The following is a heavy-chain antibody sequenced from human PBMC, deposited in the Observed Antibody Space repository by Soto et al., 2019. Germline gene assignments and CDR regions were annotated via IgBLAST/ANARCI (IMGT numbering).Heavy chain of an antibody. CDR3: AKSTSRRGYCSGGSCTKVDGFDI. V-gene: IGHV3-23*01. CDR1: GFTFSSYA. CDR2: ISGSGGST. J-gene: IGHJ3*02. Sequence: GGSLRLSCAASGFTFSSYAMSWVRQAPGKGLEWVSAISGSGGSTYYADSVKGRFTISRDNSKNTLYLQMNSLRAEDTAVYYCAKSTSRRGYCSGGSCTKVDGFDIRRQGTMVTASS. D-gene: IGHD2-15*01.